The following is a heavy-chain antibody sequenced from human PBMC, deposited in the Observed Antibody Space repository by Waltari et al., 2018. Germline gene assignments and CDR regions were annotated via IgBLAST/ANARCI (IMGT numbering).Heavy chain of an antibody. CDR1: GFTASSNY. Sequence: EVQLVETGGGLIQPGGSLRSSCAASGFTASSNYMSWVRQAPGKGLEWVSVIYSGGSTYSADSVKGRFTISRDNSKNTLYLQMNSLRAEDTAVYYCARRDRGGATFYWGQGTLVTVSS. D-gene: IGHD1-26*01. CDR2: IYSGGST. J-gene: IGHJ4*02. CDR3: ARRDRGGATFY. V-gene: IGHV3-53*02.